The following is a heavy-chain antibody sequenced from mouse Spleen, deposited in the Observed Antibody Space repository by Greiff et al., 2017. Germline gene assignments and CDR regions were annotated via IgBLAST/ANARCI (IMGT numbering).Heavy chain of an antibody. Sequence: VQLKQSGPSLVKPSQTLSLTCSVTGDSITSGYWNWIRKFPGNKLEYMGYISYSGSTYYNPSLKSRISITRDTSKNQYYLQLNSVTTEDTATYYCARLNYYGSSYVYWYFDVWGAGTTVTVSS. V-gene: IGHV3-8*02. CDR3: ARLNYYGSSYVYWYFDV. D-gene: IGHD1-1*01. CDR2: ISYSGST. J-gene: IGHJ1*01. CDR1: GDSITSGY.